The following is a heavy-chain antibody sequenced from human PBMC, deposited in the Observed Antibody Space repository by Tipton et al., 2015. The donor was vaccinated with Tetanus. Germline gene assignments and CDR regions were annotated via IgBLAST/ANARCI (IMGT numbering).Heavy chain of an antibody. V-gene: IGHV1-8*01. Sequence: QLVQSGPEVKKPGASVKVSCKASGYTFTSYDINWVRQATGQGLEWMGWMNPNSGNTGYAQKFQGRVTMTRNTSISTAYMELSSLRSEDTAVYYCARDLLGDYYDSSGYRTDYWGQGTLVTVSS. D-gene: IGHD3-22*01. J-gene: IGHJ4*02. CDR1: GYTFTSYD. CDR3: ARDLLGDYYDSSGYRTDY. CDR2: MNPNSGNT.